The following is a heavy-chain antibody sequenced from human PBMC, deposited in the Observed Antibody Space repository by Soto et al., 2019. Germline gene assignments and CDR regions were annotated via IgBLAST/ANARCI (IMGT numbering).Heavy chain of an antibody. Sequence: QITLKESGPTLVKPTQTLTLTCTFSGFSLRTSGVGVGWIRQPPGKTLEWLALIYWDNDKRYSPSLRSRLTITQDTSEYQVVLTVPHMDPVDTAKSYCAQSRCGRDCLRSYPSHYNYGVDVWGQGTTVTVSS. J-gene: IGHJ6*02. D-gene: IGHD2-21*02. CDR2: IYWDNDK. CDR3: AQSRCGRDCLRSYPSHYNYGVDV. CDR1: GFSLRTSGVG. V-gene: IGHV2-5*02.